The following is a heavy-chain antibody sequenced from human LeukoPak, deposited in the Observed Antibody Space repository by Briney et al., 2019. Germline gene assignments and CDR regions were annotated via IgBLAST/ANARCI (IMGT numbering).Heavy chain of an antibody. CDR2: ISGSGGST. Sequence: GGSLRLSCAASGFTFSSYAMSWVRQAPGKGLEWVSAISGSGGSTYYADSVKGRFTISRDNSKNTLYLQMNSLRAEDTAVYYCAKIGPLCYQLLWGGTVDYWGQGTLVTVSS. CDR1: GFTFSSYA. J-gene: IGHJ4*02. CDR3: AKIGPLCYQLLWGGTVDY. D-gene: IGHD2-2*01. V-gene: IGHV3-23*01.